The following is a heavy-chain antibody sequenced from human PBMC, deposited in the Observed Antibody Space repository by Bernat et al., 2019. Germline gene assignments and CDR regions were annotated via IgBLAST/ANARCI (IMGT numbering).Heavy chain of an antibody. Sequence: QVQLQESGPGLVKPSQTLSLTCTVSGGSISSGGYYWSWIRQHPGKGLEGIGYIYYSGSTYYNPSLKSRVTISVDTSKNQFSLKLSSVTAADTAVYYCARAYWRGRLFRKTDAFDIWGQGTMVTVSS. CDR1: GGSISSGGYY. CDR3: ARAYWRGRLFRKTDAFDI. V-gene: IGHV4-31*03. CDR2: IYYSGST. D-gene: IGHD2-8*02. J-gene: IGHJ3*02.